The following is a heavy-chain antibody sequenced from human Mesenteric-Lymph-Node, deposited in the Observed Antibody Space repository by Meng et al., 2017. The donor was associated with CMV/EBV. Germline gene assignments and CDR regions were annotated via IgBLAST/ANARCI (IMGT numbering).Heavy chain of an antibody. CDR2: ISKSSSTI. CDR1: GFTFSNYS. J-gene: IGHJ5*02. D-gene: IGHD3-3*01. CDR3: ARDTTIDSNIWSGYSS. Sequence: GESLKISCAVSGFTFSNYSMNWVRQAPGKGLEWFSYISKSSSTIYYADSVKGRFTISRDNAKNSLYLQMNSLRADDTAVYYCARDTTIDSNIWSGYSSWGQGTLVTVSS. V-gene: IGHV3-48*04.